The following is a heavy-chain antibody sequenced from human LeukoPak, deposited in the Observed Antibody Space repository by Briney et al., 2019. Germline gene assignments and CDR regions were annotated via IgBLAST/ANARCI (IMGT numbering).Heavy chain of an antibody. D-gene: IGHD2-2*01. Sequence: SETLSLTCAVYGGSFSGYYWSWIRQPPGKGLEWIGEINHSGSTNYNPSLKSRVTISVDTSKNQFSLKLSSVTAADTAVYYCARAKGNNIVVVPAAPLIAFDIWGQGTMVTVSS. CDR1: GGSFSGYY. CDR2: INHSGST. CDR3: ARAKGNNIVVVPAAPLIAFDI. V-gene: IGHV4-34*01. J-gene: IGHJ3*02.